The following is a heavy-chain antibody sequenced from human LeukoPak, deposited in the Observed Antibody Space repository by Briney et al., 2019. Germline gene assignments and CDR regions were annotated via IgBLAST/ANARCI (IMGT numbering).Heavy chain of an antibody. V-gene: IGHV3-21*01. CDR3: ARDKSYSAVAGTSPLY. Sequence: GGSLRLSCAASGFTFRTYSMTWVRQAPGKGLEWVSSISSSSTYIHYTDSVKGRFTISRDDAKNSLYLQMNSLRADDTAIYYCARDKSYSAVAGTSPLYWGQGTLVTVSS. CDR2: ISSSSTYI. CDR1: GFTFRTYS. D-gene: IGHD6-19*01. J-gene: IGHJ4*02.